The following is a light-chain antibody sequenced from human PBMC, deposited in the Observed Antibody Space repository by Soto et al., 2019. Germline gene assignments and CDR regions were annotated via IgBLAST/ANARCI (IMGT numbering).Light chain of an antibody. J-gene: IGLJ2*01. CDR1: SSDIGDYNY. CDR2: EVS. CDR3: SSYGGSNNVL. Sequence: QSALTQPPSASGSPGQSVTISCTGTSSDIGDYNYVSWYQQHPGKAPKLMICEVSKRPSGVPDRFSGSKSGNTASLTISGLQADDESDYYCSSYGGSNNVLFGGGTKLTVL. V-gene: IGLV2-8*01.